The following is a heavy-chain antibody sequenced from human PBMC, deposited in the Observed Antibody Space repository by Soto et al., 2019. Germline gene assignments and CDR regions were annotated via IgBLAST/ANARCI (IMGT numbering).Heavy chain of an antibody. V-gene: IGHV3-30*18. J-gene: IGHJ6*02. CDR2: ISYDGSNK. CDR3: AKDAGSYPYYYYYGMDV. Sequence: QVQLVESGGGVVQPGRSLRLSCAASGFTCSSYGMHWVRQAPGKGLEWVAVISYDGSNKYYADSVKGRFTISRDNSKNTLYLQMNSLRAEDTAVYYCAKDAGSYPYYYYYGMDVWGQGTTVTVSS. CDR1: GFTCSSYG.